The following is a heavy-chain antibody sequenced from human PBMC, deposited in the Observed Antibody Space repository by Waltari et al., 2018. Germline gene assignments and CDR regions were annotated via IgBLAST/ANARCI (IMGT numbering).Heavy chain of an antibody. CDR2: IIPIFGTA. CDR3: ARVAYCGGDCYQPGYWYFDL. D-gene: IGHD2-21*01. V-gene: IGHV1-69*13. Sequence: QVQLVQSGAEVKKPGSSVKVSCKASGGTFSSYAISWVRQAPGQGLEWMGGIIPIFGTANYAQKFQGRVTITADESTSTAYMELSSLRSEDTAVYYCARVAYCGGDCYQPGYWYFDLWGRGTLVTVSS. CDR1: GGTFSSYA. J-gene: IGHJ2*01.